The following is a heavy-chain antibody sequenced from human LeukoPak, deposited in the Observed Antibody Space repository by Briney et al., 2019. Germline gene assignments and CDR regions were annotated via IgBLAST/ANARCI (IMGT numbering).Heavy chain of an antibody. CDR2: IIPIFGTA. V-gene: IGHV1-69*13. J-gene: IGHJ6*03. D-gene: IGHD3-22*01. CDR1: GGTFSSYA. Sequence: ASVKVSCKASGGTFSSYAISWVRQAPGQGLEWMGGIIPIFGTANYAQKFQGRVMITADESTSTAYMELSSLRSEDTAVYYCAVPTYYYDSSGYYYSAYYYMDVWGKGTTVTISS. CDR3: AVPTYYYDSSGYYYSAYYYMDV.